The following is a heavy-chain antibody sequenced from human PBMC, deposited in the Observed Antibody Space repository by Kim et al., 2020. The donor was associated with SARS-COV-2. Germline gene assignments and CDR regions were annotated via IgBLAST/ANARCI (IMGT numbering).Heavy chain of an antibody. CDR1: GGSISSYY. D-gene: IGHD1-26*01. CDR2: IYYSGST. CDR3: ARHGSPGYYFDS. J-gene: IGHJ4*02. Sequence: SETLSLTCTVSGGSISSYYWSWIRQPPGKGLEWIGYIYYSGSTNYNPSLKSRVTISVDTSKNQFSLKLSSVTAADTAVYYCARHGSPGYYFDSWGQGTLVTVSS. V-gene: IGHV4-59*08.